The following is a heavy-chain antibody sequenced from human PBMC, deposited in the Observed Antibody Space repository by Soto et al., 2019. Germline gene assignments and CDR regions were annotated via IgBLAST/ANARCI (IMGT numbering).Heavy chain of an antibody. CDR3: ARDYYGSGSRFDY. J-gene: IGHJ4*02. Sequence: SETLSLTCTVSGGSIISYYWSWIRQPAGKGLEWIGRIYTNGDTNYNPSLKSRVTMSVDTSKNQFSLNLSSVTAADTAVYYCARDYYGSGSRFDYWGQGTQVAVSS. V-gene: IGHV4-4*07. D-gene: IGHD3-10*01. CDR2: IYTNGDT. CDR1: GGSIISYY.